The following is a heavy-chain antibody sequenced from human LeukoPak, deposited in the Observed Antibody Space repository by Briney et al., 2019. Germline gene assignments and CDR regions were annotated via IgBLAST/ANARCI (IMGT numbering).Heavy chain of an antibody. CDR3: ASLTGIAVAGTLDAFDI. J-gene: IGHJ3*02. CDR2: ISSSGSTI. V-gene: IGHV3-48*03. D-gene: IGHD6-19*01. CDR1: GFIFSSYE. Sequence: GGSLRLSCAASGFIFSSYEMNWVRQAPGKGLEWVSYISSSGSTIYYADSVKGRFTISRDNAKNSLYLQMNSLRAEDTAVYYCASLTGIAVAGTLDAFDIWGQGTMVTVSS.